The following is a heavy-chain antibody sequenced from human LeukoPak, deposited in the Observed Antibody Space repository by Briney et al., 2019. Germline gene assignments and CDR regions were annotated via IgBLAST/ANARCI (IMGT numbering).Heavy chain of an antibody. CDR2: ISYDGSNK. V-gene: IGHV3-30*18. J-gene: IGHJ6*02. CDR1: GFTFSSYG. Sequence: GGSLRLSCAASGFTFSSYGMHWVRQAPRKGLEWVAVISYDGSNKHYAASLKGRFTTSRDNSKSTLYMQVNSLRAEYTAVYYCAKDRYYYGSWSYYNPYYYYGMDVWGQGTTVTVSS. D-gene: IGHD3-10*01. CDR3: AKDRYYYGSWSYYNPYYYYGMDV.